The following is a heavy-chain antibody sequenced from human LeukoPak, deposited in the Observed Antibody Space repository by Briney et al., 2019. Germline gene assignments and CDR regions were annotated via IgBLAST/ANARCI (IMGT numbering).Heavy chain of an antibody. CDR2: IKSKTDGGTT. V-gene: IGHV3-15*07. CDR1: GFTFAHAW. CDR3: STDRYYYDSSPRY. J-gene: IGHJ4*02. Sequence: GGSLRLSWAASGFTFAHAWMSWVRQPPGKGLEWVGRIKSKTDGGTTDYAAPVKGRFTISRDDSKNTLYLQMNSLTTEDTAVFYCSTDRYYYDSSPRYWGQGTLVTVSS. D-gene: IGHD3-22*01.